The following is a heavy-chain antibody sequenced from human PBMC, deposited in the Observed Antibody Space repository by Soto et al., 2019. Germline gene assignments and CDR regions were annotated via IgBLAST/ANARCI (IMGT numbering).Heavy chain of an antibody. V-gene: IGHV4-31*03. CDR2: IYYSGST. Sequence: SETLSLTCTFSGGSISIGGYYWSWIRQHPGKGLEWIGYIYYSGSTYYNPSLKSRVTISVGTSKNQFSLKLSSVTAADTAVYYCARGIAADGTNWFDPWGQGTMVTVSS. D-gene: IGHD6-13*01. CDR3: ARGIAADGTNWFDP. J-gene: IGHJ5*02. CDR1: GGSISIGGYY.